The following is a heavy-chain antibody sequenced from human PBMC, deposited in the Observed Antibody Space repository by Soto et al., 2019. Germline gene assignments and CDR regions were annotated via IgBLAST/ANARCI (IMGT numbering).Heavy chain of an antibody. Sequence: QLQLQESGPGLVKPSETLAVTWTVSGGSISSSSYYWGWIRQPPGKVVEWIGSIYYSGSTYYHPSRKRRVTISVDTSTNQFSLKLRSVNAADTAEYYCAREVGEYSGYDDYWGQGTLVTVSP. V-gene: IGHV4-39*02. CDR2: IYYSGST. J-gene: IGHJ4*02. CDR1: GGSISSSSYY. CDR3: AREVGEYSGYDDY. D-gene: IGHD5-12*01.